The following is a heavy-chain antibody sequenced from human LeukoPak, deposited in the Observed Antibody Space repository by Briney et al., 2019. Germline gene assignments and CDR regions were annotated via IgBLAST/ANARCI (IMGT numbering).Heavy chain of an antibody. CDR2: IRYDGTEK. CDR1: GFTFSSYD. CDR3: ARVVIAARPHWFDP. V-gene: IGHV3-30*02. J-gene: IGHJ5*02. D-gene: IGHD6-6*01. Sequence: PGGSLRLSCAASGFTFSSYDMHWVRQAPGKGLEWVAFIRYDGTEKYYADSVKGRFTISRDNSKNTLHLQMSSLRPEDTAVYYCARVVIAARPHWFDPWGQGTLVTVSS.